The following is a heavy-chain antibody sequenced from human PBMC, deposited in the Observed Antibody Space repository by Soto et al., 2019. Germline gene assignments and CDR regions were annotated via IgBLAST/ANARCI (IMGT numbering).Heavy chain of an antibody. J-gene: IGHJ4*02. Sequence: QVQLVQSGAEVKKPGSSVKVSCKASGGIFSTYAISWLRQAPGQGLEWMGGIIAIFGTPNYAQRFQVRVTITADEYPNTSYMELSRLKSEDTAVYYCARDRDDYGSGNYYNRIDFWGQGTLVTVSS. D-gene: IGHD3-10*01. CDR1: GGIFSTYA. V-gene: IGHV1-69*01. CDR2: IIAIFGTP. CDR3: ARDRDDYGSGNYYNRIDF.